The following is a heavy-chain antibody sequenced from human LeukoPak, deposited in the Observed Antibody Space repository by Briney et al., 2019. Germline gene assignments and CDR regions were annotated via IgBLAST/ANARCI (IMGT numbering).Heavy chain of an antibody. Sequence: CKAXXYTFTSYAMHWVRQAPGQRLEWMGWINAGNGNTKYSQKFQGRVTITRDTSTSTAYMELSSLRSEDTAVYYCARDRYCSSTSCYTRNWFDPWGQGTLVTVSS. CDR1: XYTFTSYA. CDR3: ARDRYCSSTSCYTRNWFDP. V-gene: IGHV1-3*01. D-gene: IGHD2-2*02. J-gene: IGHJ5*02. CDR2: INAGNGNT.